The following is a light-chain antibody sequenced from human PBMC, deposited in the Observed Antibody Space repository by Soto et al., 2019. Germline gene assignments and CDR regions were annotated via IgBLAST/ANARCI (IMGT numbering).Light chain of an antibody. V-gene: IGKV3-20*01. CDR2: GAS. CDR3: QQYGTSPQT. Sequence: EIVWTQSPGTLSLSPGQRATLSCRTSQSVSSNYLAWYQQKPGQAPRLLIHGASSRATAIPDRFSGSGSGTEFTLTISRLEPEDFEMYYCQQYGTSPQTFGQGTKVDIK. CDR1: QSVSSNY. J-gene: IGKJ2*01.